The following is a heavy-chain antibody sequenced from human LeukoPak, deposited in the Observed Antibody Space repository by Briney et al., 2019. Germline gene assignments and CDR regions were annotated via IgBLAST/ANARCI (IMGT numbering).Heavy chain of an antibody. D-gene: IGHD6-13*01. CDR2: IYYSGST. J-gene: IGHJ3*02. CDR1: GGSISSYY. CDR3: ARDGGAAAGRDDAFDI. Sequence: TSETLSLTCTVSGGSISSYYWSWIRQPPGKGLEWIGYIYYSGSTNYNPSLKSRVTISVDTSKNQFSLKLSSVTAADTAVYYCARDGGAAAGRDDAFDIWGQGTMVTVSS. V-gene: IGHV4-59*01.